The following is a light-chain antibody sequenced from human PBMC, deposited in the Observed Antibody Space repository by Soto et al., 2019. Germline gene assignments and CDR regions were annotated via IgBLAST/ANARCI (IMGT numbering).Light chain of an antibody. CDR2: GAS. J-gene: IGKJ4*01. V-gene: IGKV3-15*01. Sequence: EIVMTQSPATLCVSPGERATLSCRASESVSSSLAWYQHKPGQSPRLLIYGASTRATNIAARFSGSGSGTEFTLTISSLQSEDFAVYYCQQYRTWPLTFGGGTKVDIK. CDR1: ESVSSS. CDR3: QQYRTWPLT.